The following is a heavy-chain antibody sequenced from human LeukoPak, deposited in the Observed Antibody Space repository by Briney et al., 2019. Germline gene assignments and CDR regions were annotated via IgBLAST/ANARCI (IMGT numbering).Heavy chain of an antibody. Sequence: PGGSLRLSCAASGFTFSNYAMSWVRQAPGKGLEWVAFIRYDGSNKYYADSVKGRFTISRDNSKNTLYLQMNSLRAEDTAVYYCAKDGGGYYPSYYYYMDVWGKGTTVTISS. CDR1: GFTFSNYA. D-gene: IGHD3-22*01. J-gene: IGHJ6*03. CDR3: AKDGGGYYPSYYYYMDV. CDR2: IRYDGSNK. V-gene: IGHV3-30*02.